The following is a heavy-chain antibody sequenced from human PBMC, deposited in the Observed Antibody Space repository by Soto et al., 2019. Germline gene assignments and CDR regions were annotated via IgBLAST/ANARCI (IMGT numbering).Heavy chain of an antibody. CDR3: ARARGARYFDY. D-gene: IGHD2-15*01. Sequence: SETLSLTCTVSGGSISSSSYYWGWIRQPPGKGLEWIGSIYYSGSTNYNPSLKSQVTISVDTSKNQFSLKLSSVTAADTAVYYCARARGARYFDYWGQGTLVTVSS. CDR2: IYYSGST. J-gene: IGHJ4*02. V-gene: IGHV4-39*01. CDR1: GGSISSSSYY.